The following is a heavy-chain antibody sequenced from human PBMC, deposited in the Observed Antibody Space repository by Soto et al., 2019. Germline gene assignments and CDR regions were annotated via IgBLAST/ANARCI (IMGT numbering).Heavy chain of an antibody. CDR2: ISAYNLKT. V-gene: IGHV1-18*01. CDR3: ARDPFGPNFDWQNDAFDI. Sequence: QGQLVQSGAEVKKSGASVKVSCKASGYTFTSYGISWVRQAPGRGLEWMGWISAYNLKTNDDQKVQGRVTMTIETSTSTAYMELRSLRSDDTAMYYCARDPFGPNFDWQNDAFDIWGQGTMVTVSS. D-gene: IGHD3-9*01. CDR1: GYTFTSYG. J-gene: IGHJ3*02.